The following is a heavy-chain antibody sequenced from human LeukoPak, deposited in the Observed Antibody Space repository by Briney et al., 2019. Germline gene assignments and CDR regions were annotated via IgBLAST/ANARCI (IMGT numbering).Heavy chain of an antibody. CDR1: GYTFTSYG. CDR2: ISAYNGNT. J-gene: IGHJ3*02. Sequence: ASVKVSCKASGYTFTSYGISWVRQAPGQGLEWMGWISAYNGNTNYAQKLQGRVTMTTDTSTSTAYMELRSLRSDDTAVYYCARNVGPRDYYDSSGYYPPGAFDIWGKGKMVTVSS. D-gene: IGHD3-22*01. CDR3: ARNVGPRDYYDSSGYYPPGAFDI. V-gene: IGHV1-18*01.